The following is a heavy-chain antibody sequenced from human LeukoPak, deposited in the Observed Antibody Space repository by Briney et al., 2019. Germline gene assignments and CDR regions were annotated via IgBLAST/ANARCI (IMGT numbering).Heavy chain of an antibody. J-gene: IGHJ6*03. V-gene: IGHV1-69*05. Sequence: ASVKVSCKASGGTFSSYAISWVRQAPGQGLEWMGGIIPIFGTANYAQKFQGRVTITTDESTSTAYMELSSLRSGDTAVYYCARASDSNEDYYYYMDVWGKGTTVTVSS. CDR2: IIPIFGTA. CDR3: ARASDSNEDYYYYMDV. CDR1: GGTFSSYA. D-gene: IGHD4-11*01.